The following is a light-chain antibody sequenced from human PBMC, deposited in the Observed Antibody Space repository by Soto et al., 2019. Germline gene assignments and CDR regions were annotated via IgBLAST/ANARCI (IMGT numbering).Light chain of an antibody. V-gene: IGLV2-14*01. CDR1: SSDFGDDKY. CDR2: GVN. CDR3: GSFTTSRIGV. J-gene: IGLJ3*02. Sequence: QSVLTQPASVSGSPGQSITVSCTGSSSDFGDDKYVSWYQQQPGKGPNLLIYGVNSRPSGISNRFSGSKSGNTASLTISGLQVEDEAEYFCGSFTTSRIGVVGGGTKVTVL.